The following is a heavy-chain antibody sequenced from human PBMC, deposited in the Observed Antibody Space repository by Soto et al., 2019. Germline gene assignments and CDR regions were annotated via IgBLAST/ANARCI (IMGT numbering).Heavy chain of an antibody. CDR1: GFTFSSYS. Sequence: GGSLRLSCAASGFTFSSYSMNWVRQAPGKGLEWVSSISSSSSYIYYADSVKGRFTISRDNAKNSLYLQMNSLRAEDTAVYYCARESRASSSPYSSSWFLGVGFDPWGQGTLVTVSS. V-gene: IGHV3-21*01. CDR3: ARESRASSSPYSSSWFLGVGFDP. J-gene: IGHJ5*02. D-gene: IGHD6-13*01. CDR2: ISSSSSYI.